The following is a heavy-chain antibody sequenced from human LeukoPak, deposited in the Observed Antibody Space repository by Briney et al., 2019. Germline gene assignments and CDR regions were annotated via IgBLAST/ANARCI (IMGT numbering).Heavy chain of an antibody. Sequence: GGSLRLSCAASGFTFSSYSMNWVRQTPGKGLEWVSSISSSSTYIYYADSVKGRFTISRDNARNSLYLQMNSLRAEDTAVYYCARDPYSGTYGDTYYYYMDVWGKGTTVTISS. CDR3: ARDPYSGTYGDTYYYYMDV. D-gene: IGHD1-26*01. CDR1: GFTFSSYS. CDR2: ISSSSTYI. J-gene: IGHJ6*03. V-gene: IGHV3-21*01.